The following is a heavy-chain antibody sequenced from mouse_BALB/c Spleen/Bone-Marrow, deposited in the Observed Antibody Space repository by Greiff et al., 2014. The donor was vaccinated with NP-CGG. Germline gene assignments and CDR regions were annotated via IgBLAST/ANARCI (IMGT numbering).Heavy chain of an antibody. J-gene: IGHJ2*01. Sequence: EVKLMESGGDLVEPGGSLKLSCAASGFTFSSYGMSWVRQTPDKRLEWVATISSGGSYTYYPDSVKGRFTISRDNAKNTLYLQMSSLKSEDTAMYYCARQTYYDYDGYFDYWGQGTTPTVSS. CDR1: GFTFSSYG. D-gene: IGHD2-4*01. CDR3: ARQTYYDYDGYFDY. CDR2: ISSGGSYT. V-gene: IGHV5-6*01.